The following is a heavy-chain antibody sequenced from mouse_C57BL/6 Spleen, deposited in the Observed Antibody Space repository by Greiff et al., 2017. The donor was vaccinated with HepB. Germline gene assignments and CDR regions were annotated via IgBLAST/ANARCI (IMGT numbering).Heavy chain of an antibody. CDR1: GYSITSGYY. J-gene: IGHJ2*01. Sequence: ESGPGLVKPSQSLSLTCSVPGYSITSGYYWNWIRQFPGNKLEWMGYISYDGSNNYNPSLKNRISITRDTSKNQFFLKLNSVTTEDTATYYCARLYGSSYVDYWGQGTTLTVSS. D-gene: IGHD1-1*01. CDR3: ARLYGSSYVDY. V-gene: IGHV3-6*01. CDR2: ISYDGSN.